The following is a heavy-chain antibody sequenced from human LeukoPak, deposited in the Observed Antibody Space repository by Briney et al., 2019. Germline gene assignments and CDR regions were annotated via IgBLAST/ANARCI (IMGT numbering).Heavy chain of an antibody. V-gene: IGHV3-48*04. CDR2: ISSSSSTI. CDR1: GFTFSSYS. Sequence: GSLRLSCAASGFTFSSYSMNWVRQAPGKGLEWVSYISSSSSTIYYADSVKGRFTISRDNAKNSLYLQMNSLRAEDTAVYYCARDQDSIVVVTAGFDYWGQGTLVTVSS. J-gene: IGHJ4*02. D-gene: IGHD2-21*02. CDR3: ARDQDSIVVVTAGFDY.